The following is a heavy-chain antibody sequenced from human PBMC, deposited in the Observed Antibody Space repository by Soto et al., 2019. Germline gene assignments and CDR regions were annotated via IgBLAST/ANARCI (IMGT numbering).Heavy chain of an antibody. V-gene: IGHV4-39*02. CDR2: IHSSGGT. Sequence: QLQESGPGLVKPSETLSLTCTVSLGSVNTADYFWAWIRQPPGKGLEIIGSIHSSGGTFYSPSIKSRVSISIDKSKNHFSLRLTSVTAGDTAVYFCASVVVGATRQSGSDHWGQGTLVTVS. J-gene: IGHJ4*02. CDR3: ASVVVGATRQSGSDH. D-gene: IGHD2-15*01. CDR1: LGSVNTADYF.